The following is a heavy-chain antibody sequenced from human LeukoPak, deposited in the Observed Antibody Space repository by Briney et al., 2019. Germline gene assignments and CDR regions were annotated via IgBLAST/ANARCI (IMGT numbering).Heavy chain of an antibody. CDR1: GGSFSGYY. CDR2: INHSGST. CDR3: ARGPGYDFWSGLTP. J-gene: IGHJ4*02. D-gene: IGHD3-3*01. Sequence: PSETLSLTCAVYGGSFSGYYCSWIRQPPGKGLEWIGEINHSGSTNYNPSLKSRVTISVDTSKNQFSLKLSSVTAADTAVYYCARGPGYDFWSGLTPWGQGTLVTVSS. V-gene: IGHV4-34*01.